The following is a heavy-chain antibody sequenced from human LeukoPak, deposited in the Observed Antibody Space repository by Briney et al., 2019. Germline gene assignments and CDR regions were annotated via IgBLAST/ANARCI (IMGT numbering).Heavy chain of an antibody. CDR2: IYYSGSI. J-gene: IGHJ4*02. CDR3: ASGGSCSALCLGNY. CDR1: GYSISSSNW. V-gene: IGHV4-28*05. Sequence: SDTLSLTCAVSGYSISSSNWWGWIRQPPGKGLEWIGYIYYSGSIYYNPSLKSRVTMSVDTSKNQFSLKLSSVTAVDTAVYYCASGGSCSALCLGNYWGQGTLVTVSS. D-gene: IGHD2-15*01.